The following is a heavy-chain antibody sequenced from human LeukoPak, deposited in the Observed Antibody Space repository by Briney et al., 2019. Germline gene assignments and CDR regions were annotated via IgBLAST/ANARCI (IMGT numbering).Heavy chain of an antibody. J-gene: IGHJ4*02. CDR2: IYYSGST. CDR3: ARGGYEYPGY. Sequence: SETLSLTFTVSGGSISSGGYYWSWIRQHPGKGLEWIGYIYYSGSTYYNPSLKSRVTISVDTSKNQFSLKLSSVTAADTAVYYCARGGYEYPGYWGQGTLVTVSS. V-gene: IGHV4-31*03. CDR1: GGSISSGGYY. D-gene: IGHD5-12*01.